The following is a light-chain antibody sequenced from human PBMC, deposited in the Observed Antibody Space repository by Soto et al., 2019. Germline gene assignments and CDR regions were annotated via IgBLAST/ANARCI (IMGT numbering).Light chain of an antibody. J-gene: IGKJ5*01. Sequence: DIQMTQSPSSLSASVGGRCTITYRASQSISSYLAWYQQKPGKAPKLLIYEASNLQSGVPSRFSGSGSGTDFTLTISGLQPDDSATYYCHQTYSPPDTFGQGTRLEIK. CDR3: HQTYSPPDT. CDR2: EAS. CDR1: QSISSY. V-gene: IGKV1-39*01.